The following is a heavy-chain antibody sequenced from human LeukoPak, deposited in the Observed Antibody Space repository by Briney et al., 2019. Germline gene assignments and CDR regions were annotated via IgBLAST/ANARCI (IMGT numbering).Heavy chain of an antibody. Sequence: GRSLRLSCAASGFTFSTYGMHWVRQAPGRGLEWVAVISYDGSNKYYADSVKGRFTISRVNSKNTLYLQMNSLRAEDTAVYYCAKVFFSGSYYAASDYWGQGTLVTVSS. D-gene: IGHD1-26*01. V-gene: IGHV3-30*18. CDR1: GFTFSTYG. J-gene: IGHJ4*02. CDR2: ISYDGSNK. CDR3: AKVFFSGSYYAASDY.